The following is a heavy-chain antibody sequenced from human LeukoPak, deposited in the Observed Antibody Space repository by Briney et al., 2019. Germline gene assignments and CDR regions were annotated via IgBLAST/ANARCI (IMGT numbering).Heavy chain of an antibody. CDR2: IMPMFGKA. D-gene: IGHD3-10*01. J-gene: IGHJ6*03. Sequence: ASVKVSCKASGGTFSSYDISWVRQAPGQGLEWMGGIMPMFGKANYAQKFQGRVTTTADKATSTAYMELRSLRSDDTAVYYCARAPIKHIPVYYGSGSYSWYYMDVWGKGTTVTISS. CDR3: ARAPIKHIPVYYGSGSYSWYYMDV. V-gene: IGHV1-69*06. CDR1: GGTFSSYD.